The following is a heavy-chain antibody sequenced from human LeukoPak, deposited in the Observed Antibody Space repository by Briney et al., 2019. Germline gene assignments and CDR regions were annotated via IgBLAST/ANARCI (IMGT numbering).Heavy chain of an antibody. D-gene: IGHD5-18*01. V-gene: IGHV3-43*01. J-gene: IGHJ4*02. CDR1: GFTFDDFS. CDR2: ISKYGDRT. Sequence: GGSLRLSCTASGFTFDDFSIHWVRQTPGKGLEWVSLISKYGDRTYYADSVEGRFTISRDNAKNSLYLQMNSLRAEDTALYYCAKGDVDTAMDLFDYWGQGTLVTVSS. CDR3: AKGDVDTAMDLFDY.